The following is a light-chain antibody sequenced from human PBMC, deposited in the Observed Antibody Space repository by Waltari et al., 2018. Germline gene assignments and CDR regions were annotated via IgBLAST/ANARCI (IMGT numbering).Light chain of an antibody. V-gene: IGKV3-15*01. CDR1: QSVGSN. Sequence: ILMTQSPATLSVSPGERATLSCRASQSVGSNLAWYQQKPGQAPRLLIYAASTRATGVPAMFRGTGSGTGFTLTISGMQSEDFAIYYCQQYDDWPYTFGQGTKLEIK. CDR3: QQYDDWPYT. CDR2: AAS. J-gene: IGKJ2*01.